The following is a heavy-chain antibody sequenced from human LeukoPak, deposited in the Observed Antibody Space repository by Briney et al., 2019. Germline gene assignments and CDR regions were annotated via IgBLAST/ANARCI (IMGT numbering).Heavy chain of an antibody. CDR2: ISASADKT. CDR1: GFTFSDFT. D-gene: IGHD3-22*01. V-gene: IGHV3-23*01. J-gene: IGHJ4*02. CDR3: ARDFYDSSGYYYDY. Sequence: GGSLRLSCAASGFTFSDFTMSWVRQAPGKGLEWVSAISASADKTYYADSVKGRFTISRDNSKGTLYLQMNSLRVEDTALYYCARDFYDSSGYYYDYWGQGTLVTVSS.